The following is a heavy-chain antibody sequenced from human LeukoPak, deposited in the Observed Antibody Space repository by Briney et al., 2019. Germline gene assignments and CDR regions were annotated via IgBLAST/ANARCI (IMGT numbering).Heavy chain of an antibody. CDR1: GFTFSNAW. V-gene: IGHV3-15*01. J-gene: IGHJ4*02. D-gene: IGHD4-17*01. CDR3: TTSNDYGDSVYFDY. CDR2: IKSKTDGGTT. Sequence: GGSLRLSCAASGFTFSNAWMSWVRQAPGKGLEWVGRIKSKTDGGTTDYAAPVKGRFTISRDDSKNTLYLQMNSLKTEDTAVYYCTTSNDYGDSVYFDYWGQGTLVTVSS.